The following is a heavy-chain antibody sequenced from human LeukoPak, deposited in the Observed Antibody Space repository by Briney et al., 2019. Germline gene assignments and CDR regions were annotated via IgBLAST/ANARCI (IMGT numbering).Heavy chain of an antibody. Sequence: GGSLRLSCAASGFTFSSYAMSWVRQAPGKWLGWVSAISGGGDNTYYADTVRGRFTVTRDNSKNTLYVQMTSLRAEDTAVYYCAREDIPMVLSLDHWGQGTLVTVSS. CDR1: GFTFSSYA. V-gene: IGHV3-23*01. CDR2: ISGGGDNT. D-gene: IGHD3-10*01. CDR3: AREDIPMVLSLDH. J-gene: IGHJ4*02.